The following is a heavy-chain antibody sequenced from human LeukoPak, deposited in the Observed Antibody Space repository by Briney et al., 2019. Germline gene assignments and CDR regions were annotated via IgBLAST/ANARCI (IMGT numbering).Heavy chain of an antibody. CDR3: ARVVVIEGGYDAFDI. D-gene: IGHD2/OR15-2a*01. V-gene: IGHV4-39*07. J-gene: IGHJ3*02. CDR2: FYYSGST. CDR1: GGSISSSSYY. Sequence: SETLSLTCTVSGGSISSSSYYWGWNRQPPGKGLEWIGSFYYSGSTYYNPSLKSRVTISVDTSKNQFSLKLSSVTAADTAVYYCARVVVIEGGYDAFDIWGQGTMVTVSS.